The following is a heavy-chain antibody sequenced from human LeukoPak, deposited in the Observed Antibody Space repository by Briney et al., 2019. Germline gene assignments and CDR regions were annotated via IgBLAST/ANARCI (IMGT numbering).Heavy chain of an antibody. V-gene: IGHV3-21*01. CDR1: GFTFSTYS. CDR2: ISSGSRYI. J-gene: IGHJ5*01. D-gene: IGHD6-19*01. Sequence: GGSLRLSCAASGFTFSTYSMNWVRQAPGKGLEWVSSISSGSRYIYYADSVKGRFTISRDNAKNTLYLQMNSLIAEDTAVYFCTRAGYSSGFDSWGQGTLVTVSS. CDR3: TRAGYSSGFDS.